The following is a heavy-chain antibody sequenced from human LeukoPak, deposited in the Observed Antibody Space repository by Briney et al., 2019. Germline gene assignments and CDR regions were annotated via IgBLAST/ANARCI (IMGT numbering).Heavy chain of an antibody. CDR2: IYYSGST. CDR3: ARDLNGASHFDY. J-gene: IGHJ4*02. D-gene: IGHD4-17*01. CDR1: GGPISNNY. Sequence: SETLSLTCTVSGGPISNNYWSWIRQPPGKGLEWLGYIYYSGSTNYNPSLKSRVTISIDTPKNQFSLKLRSVTAADTAVYFCARDLNGASHFDYWGQGTLVTVSS. V-gene: IGHV4-59*01.